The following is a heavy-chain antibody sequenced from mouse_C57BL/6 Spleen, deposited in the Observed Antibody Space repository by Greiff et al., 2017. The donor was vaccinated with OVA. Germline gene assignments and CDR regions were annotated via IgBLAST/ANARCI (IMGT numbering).Heavy chain of an antibody. CDR3: ARWDSSGYDY. V-gene: IGHV1-42*01. CDR1: GYSFTGYY. D-gene: IGHD3-2*02. J-gene: IGHJ2*01. Sequence: EVQLQQSGPELVKPGASVKISCKASGYSFTGYYMNWVKQSPEKSLEWIGEINPSTGGTTYNQKFKAKATLTVDKSSRTAYMQLKSLTAEDSAVYYCARWDSSGYDYWGQGTTLTVSS. CDR2: INPSTGGT.